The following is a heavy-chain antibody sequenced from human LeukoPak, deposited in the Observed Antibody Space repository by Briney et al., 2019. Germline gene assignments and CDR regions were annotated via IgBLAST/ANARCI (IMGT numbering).Heavy chain of an antibody. V-gene: IGHV3-21*01. D-gene: IGHD1-26*01. CDR1: GFTFSTYW. J-gene: IGHJ4*02. CDR3: ARRGSYLPSDY. Sequence: GGSLRLSYAASGFTFSTYWMHWVRQAPGKGLEWVSSISSSSSYIYYADSVKGRFTISRDNAKNSLYLQMNSLRAEDTAVYYCARRGSYLPSDYWGQGTLVTVSS. CDR2: ISSSSSYI.